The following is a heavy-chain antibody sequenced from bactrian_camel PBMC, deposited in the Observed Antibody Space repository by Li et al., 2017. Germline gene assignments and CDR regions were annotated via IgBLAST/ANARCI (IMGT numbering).Heavy chain of an antibody. CDR3: AAGDRLQRPAYGGACPSPTY. V-gene: IGHV3S54*01. CDR1: GATDSIGY. D-gene: IGHD6*01. CDR2: IAGGDGGT. J-gene: IGHJ4*01. Sequence: HVQLVESGGGSVQAGGSLTLSCVASGATDSIGYVGWFRQAPGKEREGVATIAGGDGGTYYADSVKGRFTISQDNAKNTLYLQMNSLKPEGTAMYYCAAGDRLQRPAYGGACPSPTYWGQGTQVTVS.